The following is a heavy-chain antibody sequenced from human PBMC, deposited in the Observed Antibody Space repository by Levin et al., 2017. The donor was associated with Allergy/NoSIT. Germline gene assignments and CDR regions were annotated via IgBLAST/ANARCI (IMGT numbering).Heavy chain of an antibody. J-gene: IGHJ4*02. CDR2: MSYSGRT. CDR1: GGSISSSSYY. D-gene: IGHD1-26*01. CDR3: ARYVYTTGSFDY. Sequence: PSETLSLTCSVSGGSISSSSYYWGWIRQPPGKGLEWIGSMSYSGRTYYNPSLKSRLTIFVDTSKNQFSLNLSSVTAADTAVYYCARYVYTTGSFDYWGQGTLGTVSS. V-gene: IGHV4-39*01.